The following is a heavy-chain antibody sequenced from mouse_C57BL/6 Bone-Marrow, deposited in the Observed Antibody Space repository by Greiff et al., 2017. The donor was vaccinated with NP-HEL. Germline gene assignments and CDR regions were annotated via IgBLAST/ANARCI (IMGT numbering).Heavy chain of an antibody. CDR1: GYPFTSYW. V-gene: IGHV1-59*01. CDR2: IDPSDSYT. D-gene: IGHD2-4*01. Sequence: QVQLQQPGAELVRPGTSVKLSCKASGYPFTSYWMHWVQQRLGQGLEWIGVIDPSDSYTNYHHKFKGKATLTVTTSSSTAYMQLSSLTSEDSAVYDRARYDYDVRTWLAYWGQGTLVTVSA. J-gene: IGHJ3*01. CDR3: ARYDYDVRTWLAY.